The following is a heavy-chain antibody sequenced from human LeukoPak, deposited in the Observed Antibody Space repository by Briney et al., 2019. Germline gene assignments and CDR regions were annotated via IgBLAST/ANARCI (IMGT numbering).Heavy chain of an antibody. J-gene: IGHJ5*02. CDR1: SGSISTSNYY. V-gene: IGHV4-39*07. D-gene: IGHD4-17*01. Sequence: SETLSLTCTVSSGSISTSNYYWGWVRQPPGKALEWIGNIFYSGSTYYSPSLKSRVTISLDTSRNQFSLKLSSVTAAGTAVYYCARGHRTVTGPNWFDPWGQGTLVTVSS. CDR2: IFYSGST. CDR3: ARGHRTVTGPNWFDP.